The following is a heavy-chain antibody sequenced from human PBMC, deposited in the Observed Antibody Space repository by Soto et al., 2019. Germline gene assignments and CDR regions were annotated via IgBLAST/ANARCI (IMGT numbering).Heavy chain of an antibody. D-gene: IGHD1-26*01. J-gene: IGHJ6*02. V-gene: IGHV4-59*01. CDR1: GDSISSYY. Sequence: QVQLQESGPGLVKPSETLSLTCTVSGDSISSYYWTWIRQPPGKGLEWIGYIYSSGSTSYNPSLKSRVTISVDTSKNQFSLKLSSVTAADTAVYYCARYGSHYYYYKMDVWGQGTTVTVSS. CDR2: IYSSGST. CDR3: ARYGSHYYYYKMDV.